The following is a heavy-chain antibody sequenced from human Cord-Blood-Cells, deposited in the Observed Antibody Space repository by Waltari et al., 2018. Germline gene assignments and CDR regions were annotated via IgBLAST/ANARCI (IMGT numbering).Heavy chain of an antibody. D-gene: IGHD7-27*01. CDR3: ARKTGDRDAFDI. Sequence: QVQLQESGPGLVKPSGTLSLTCAVPGGPISSSNWWSWVRQPPGKGLEWIGEIYPSGSTNYNPSLKSRVTISVNKSKNQFSLKLSSVTAADTAVYYCARKTGDRDAFDIWGQGTMVTVSS. CDR2: IYPSGST. V-gene: IGHV4-4*02. CDR1: GGPISSSNW. J-gene: IGHJ3*02.